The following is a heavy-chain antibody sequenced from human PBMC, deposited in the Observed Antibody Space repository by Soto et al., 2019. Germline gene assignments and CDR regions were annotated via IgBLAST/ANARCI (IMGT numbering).Heavy chain of an antibody. V-gene: IGHV2-5*02. CDR2: IYWDGDK. Sequence: QITLKESGPPLVKPTQTLTLTCTFSGLSLSTSGVGVGWFRQPPGEALEWLALIYWDGDKRYTPSLKSRLTITKDTSKNQVVLTMTNLDAVDTATYYCALKNTGWGTYWYFDLWGRGTLVTVSS. D-gene: IGHD3-16*01. CDR1: GLSLSTSGVG. CDR3: ALKNTGWGTYWYFDL. J-gene: IGHJ2*01.